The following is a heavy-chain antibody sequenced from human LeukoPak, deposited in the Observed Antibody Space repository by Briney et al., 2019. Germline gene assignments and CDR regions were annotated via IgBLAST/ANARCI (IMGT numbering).Heavy chain of an antibody. Sequence: GGSLRLSCAASGFPFSSYSMNWVRQAPGKGLEWVSSISSSSSYIYYADSVKGRFTISRDNAKNSLYLQMNSLRAEDTAVYYCARQVDTAMDDAFDIWGQGTMATVSS. D-gene: IGHD5-18*01. CDR2: ISSSSSYI. CDR3: ARQVDTAMDDAFDI. J-gene: IGHJ3*02. V-gene: IGHV3-21*01. CDR1: GFPFSSYS.